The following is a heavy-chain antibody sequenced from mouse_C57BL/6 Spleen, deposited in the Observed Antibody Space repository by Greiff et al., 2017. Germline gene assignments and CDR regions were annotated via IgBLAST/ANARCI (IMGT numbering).Heavy chain of an antibody. V-gene: IGHV1-64*01. CDR1: GYTFTSYW. J-gene: IGHJ4*01. CDR3: ARYSWLTGTYYYAMDY. CDR2: IHPNSGST. Sequence: QVQLQQPGAELVKPGASVKLSCKASGYTFTSYWMHWVKQRPGQGLEWIGMIHPNSGSTNYNEKFKSKATLTVDKSSSTAYMQLSSLTSEDSAVYYCARYSWLTGTYYYAMDYWGLGTSVTVSS. D-gene: IGHD4-1*01.